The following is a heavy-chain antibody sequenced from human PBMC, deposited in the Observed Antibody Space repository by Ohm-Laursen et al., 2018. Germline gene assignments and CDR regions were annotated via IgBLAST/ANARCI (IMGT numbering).Heavy chain of an antibody. CDR1: GFTFSTYW. CDR3: ASDPPSSGWSFSH. D-gene: IGHD6-19*01. Sequence: SLRLSCSASGFTFSTYWMSWVRQAPGKGLEWVTMIWSDGSNKYYADSVKGRFTISRDNSKNTLYLQMSSLTVDDTAVYYCASDPPSSGWSFSHWGQGTLVTVSS. J-gene: IGHJ4*02. V-gene: IGHV3-33*08. CDR2: IWSDGSNK.